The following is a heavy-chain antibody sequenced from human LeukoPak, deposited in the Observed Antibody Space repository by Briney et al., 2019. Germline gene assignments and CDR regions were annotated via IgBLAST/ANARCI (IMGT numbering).Heavy chain of an antibody. Sequence: SETLSLTCTVSGGSISSYFWTWIRQPAGKGLEWIGRISTSGNTYYNPSLKSRLTMSVDTSKNQFSLKLSSVTAADTAVYYCARGTRYCSGDSCQNWFDPWGQGTLVTVSS. CDR1: GGSISSYF. D-gene: IGHD2-15*01. CDR3: ARGTRYCSGDSCQNWFDP. CDR2: ISTSGNT. J-gene: IGHJ5*02. V-gene: IGHV4-4*07.